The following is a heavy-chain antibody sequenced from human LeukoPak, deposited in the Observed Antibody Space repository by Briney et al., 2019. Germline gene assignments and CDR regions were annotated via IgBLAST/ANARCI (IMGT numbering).Heavy chain of an antibody. V-gene: IGHV4-4*07. J-gene: IGHJ2*01. CDR3: ARDTYCSGGSCPGWYLDL. D-gene: IGHD2-15*01. CDR1: DGSISTYY. Sequence: SETLSLTCTVSDGSISTYYWSWIRQPAGKGLEWIGRMYTSGSANYNPSLRSRVTMSVDTSKNQFSLKLIFVTAADTAVYYCARDTYCSGGSCPGWYLDLWGRGTLVTVSS. CDR2: MYTSGSA.